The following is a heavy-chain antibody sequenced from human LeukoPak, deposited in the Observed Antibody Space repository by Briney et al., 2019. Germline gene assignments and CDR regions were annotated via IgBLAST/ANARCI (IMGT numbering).Heavy chain of an antibody. Sequence: GGSLRLSCAASGFTVSSNYMRWVRQAPGKGLEWVSVIYSGGTTYYSDSVKGRFTISRDNSKNTLYLQMNSLRAEDTAVYYCARVSSGSNGWYEFDYWGQGTLVTVSS. D-gene: IGHD6-19*01. CDR1: GFTVSSNY. J-gene: IGHJ4*02. CDR2: IYSGGTT. V-gene: IGHV3-53*01. CDR3: ARVSSGSNGWYEFDY.